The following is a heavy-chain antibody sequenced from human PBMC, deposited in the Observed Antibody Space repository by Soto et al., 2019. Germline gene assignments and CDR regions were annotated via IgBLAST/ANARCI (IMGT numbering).Heavy chain of an antibody. Sequence: ASVKVSCKASGYTFTIYGISGVRQSGLRGRDGMGCISAYNGNTNYAQKLQGRVTMTTDTSTSTAYMELRSLRSDDTAVYYCARDIVVVVAATRGAFDIWGQGTMVTVS. J-gene: IGHJ3*02. CDR3: ARDIVVVVAATRGAFDI. V-gene: IGHV1-18*04. CDR1: GYTFTIYG. D-gene: IGHD2-15*01. CDR2: ISAYNGNT.